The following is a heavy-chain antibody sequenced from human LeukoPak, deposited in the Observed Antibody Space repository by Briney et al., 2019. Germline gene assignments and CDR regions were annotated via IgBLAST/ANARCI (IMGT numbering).Heavy chain of an antibody. CDR1: GFTVSSNY. Sequence: PGGSLRLSCAVSGFTVSSNYMSWVRQAPGKGLEWVSVIYSGGSTYYADSVKGRFTISRDNSKNTLYLQMNSLRAEDTAVYYCARSTMVRSHWFDPWGQGTLVTVSS. V-gene: IGHV3-66*02. CDR2: IYSGGST. J-gene: IGHJ5*02. CDR3: ARSTMVRSHWFDP. D-gene: IGHD3-10*01.